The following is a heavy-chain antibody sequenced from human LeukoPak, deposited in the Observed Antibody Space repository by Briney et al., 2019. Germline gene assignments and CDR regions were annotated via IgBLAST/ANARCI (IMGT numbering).Heavy chain of an antibody. CDR1: GFTFSSYA. CDR3: AKKPIASIWFGSYYFDD. Sequence: GGSLRLSCAASGFTFSSYAMSWVRQAPGKGLEWVSAISGSGGSTYYADSVKGRFTISRDNSKNTLYLQMNSLRAEDTAVYYCAKKPIASIWFGSYYFDDWGQGTLVTVSS. CDR2: ISGSGGST. J-gene: IGHJ4*02. V-gene: IGHV3-23*01. D-gene: IGHD3-10*01.